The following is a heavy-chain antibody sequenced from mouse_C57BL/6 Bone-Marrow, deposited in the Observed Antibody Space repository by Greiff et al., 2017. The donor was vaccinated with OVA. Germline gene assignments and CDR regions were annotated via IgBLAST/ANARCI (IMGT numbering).Heavy chain of an antibody. D-gene: IGHD1-1*01. Sequence: EVKVVESGGDLVKPGGSLKLSCAASGFTFSSYGMSWVRQTPDKRLEWVATISSGGSYTYYPDSVKGRFTISRENAKNTLYLQMSSLKSEDTAMYYCAKRGDYYGSSYVDFDVWGTGTTVTVSS. CDR3: AKRGDYYGSSYVDFDV. V-gene: IGHV5-6*02. J-gene: IGHJ1*03. CDR1: GFTFSSYG. CDR2: ISSGGSYT.